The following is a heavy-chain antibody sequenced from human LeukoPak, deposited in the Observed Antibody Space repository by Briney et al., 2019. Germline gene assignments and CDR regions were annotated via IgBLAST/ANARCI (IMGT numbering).Heavy chain of an antibody. V-gene: IGHV3-21*01. CDR3: ARDNGDYVWSGCWTH. D-gene: IGHD4-17*01. J-gene: IGHJ4*02. CDR1: GFTFSSYS. Sequence: GGSLRLSCAASGFTFSSYSRNWVRQAPGKGLEWVSCISSSSYIYYADSVKGRFTISRDNARNSLYLQINSLRAEDTAVYYCARDNGDYVWSGCWTHWGQGTLVTVSS. CDR2: ISSSSYI.